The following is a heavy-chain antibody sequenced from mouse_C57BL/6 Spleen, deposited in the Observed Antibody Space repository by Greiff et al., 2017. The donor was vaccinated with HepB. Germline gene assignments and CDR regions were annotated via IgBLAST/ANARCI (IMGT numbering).Heavy chain of an antibody. CDR2: INYDGSST. J-gene: IGHJ1*03. D-gene: IGHD1-1*01. CDR3: ARDDYYGSYWYFDV. V-gene: IGHV5-16*01. CDR1: GFTFSDYY. Sequence: EVNVVESEGGLVQPGSSMKLSCTASGFTFSDYYMAWVRQVPEKGLEWVANINYDGSSTYYLDSLKSRFIISRDNAKNILYLQMSSLKSEDTATYYCARDDYYGSYWYFDVWGTGTTVTVSS.